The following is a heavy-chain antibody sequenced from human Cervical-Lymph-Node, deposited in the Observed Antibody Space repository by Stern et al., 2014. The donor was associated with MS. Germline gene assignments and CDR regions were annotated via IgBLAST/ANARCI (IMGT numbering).Heavy chain of an antibody. D-gene: IGHD1-1*01. CDR2: INPILETA. V-gene: IGHV1-69*06. CDR3: ALLSYNSGPES. J-gene: IGHJ5*02. CDR1: GGNFSVLA. Sequence: VQLVESGAEVKKPESSVKVSCQASGGNFSVLAIRWVRQAPRQRPEWMGGINPILETATYAQKFQGRVTITADRSTSRVHMEMTSLRGEDTAVFYCALLSYNSGPESWGQGTLVTVSS.